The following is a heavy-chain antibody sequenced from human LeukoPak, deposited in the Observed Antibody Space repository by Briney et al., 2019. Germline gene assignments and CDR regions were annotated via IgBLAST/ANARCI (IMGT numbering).Heavy chain of an antibody. V-gene: IGHV3-7*01. CDR3: AIWTSGNY. CDR1: GFSFSTYA. CDR2: MDPTGSQK. D-gene: IGHD1-1*01. J-gene: IGHJ4*02. Sequence: PGGSLRLSCVASGFSFSTYAMTWVRQAPGKGLEWVANMDPTGSQKRYADSVKGRFTISKDNPGTSLYLDMHSLRAEDTAIYYCAIWTSGNYWGQGTLVTVSS.